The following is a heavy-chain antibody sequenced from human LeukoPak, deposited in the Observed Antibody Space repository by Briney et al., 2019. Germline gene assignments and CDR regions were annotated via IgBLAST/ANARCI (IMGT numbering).Heavy chain of an antibody. CDR1: GFTFSSYW. V-gene: IGHV3-7*01. CDR2: IKQDGSEK. Sequence: GGSLRLSCAASGFTFSSYWMSWVRQAPGKGLEWVTNIKQDGSEKYYVDSVKGRFTISRDNAKSSLYLQMNSLRAEDTAVYYCARSVLFGSFDYWGQGTLVTVSS. J-gene: IGHJ4*02. D-gene: IGHD3-10*02. CDR3: ARSVLFGSFDY.